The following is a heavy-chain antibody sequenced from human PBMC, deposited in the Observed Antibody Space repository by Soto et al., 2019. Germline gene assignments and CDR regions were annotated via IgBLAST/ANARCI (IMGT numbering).Heavy chain of an antibody. J-gene: IGHJ6*02. CDR2: INPNSGGT. Sequence: GASVKVSCKASGYTFTGYYMHWVRQAPGQGLEWMGWINPNSGGTNYAQKFQGWVTMTRDTSISTAYMELSRLRSDDTAVYYCARSKTYYYGMDVWGQGTTVTVSS. V-gene: IGHV1-2*04. CDR1: GYTFTGYY. CDR3: ARSKTYYYGMDV.